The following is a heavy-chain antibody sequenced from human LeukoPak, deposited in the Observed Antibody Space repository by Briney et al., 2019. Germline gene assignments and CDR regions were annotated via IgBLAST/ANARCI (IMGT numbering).Heavy chain of an antibody. J-gene: IGHJ5*02. Sequence: GGSLRLSCAASGFTFSSYWMSWVRQAPGKGLEWVANIKQDGSEKYYVDSVKGRFTISRDNAKNSLYLQMNSLRAEDTAVYYCARELRFLEWSNWYDPWGQGTLVTVSS. CDR2: IKQDGSEK. D-gene: IGHD3-3*01. V-gene: IGHV3-7*01. CDR3: ARELRFLEWSNWYDP. CDR1: GFTFSSYW.